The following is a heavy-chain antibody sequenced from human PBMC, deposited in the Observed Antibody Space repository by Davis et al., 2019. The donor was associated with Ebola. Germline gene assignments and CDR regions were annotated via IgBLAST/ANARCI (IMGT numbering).Heavy chain of an antibody. CDR2: IYHSGST. CDR3: ARRKRYCSGGSCYHSTIDY. Sequence: SETLSLTCTVSGGSISSSSYYWGWIRQPPGKGLEWIGSIYHSGSTNYNPSLKSRVTISVDTSKNQFSLKLSSVTAADTAVYYCARRKRYCSGGSCYHSTIDYWGQGTLVTVSS. V-gene: IGHV4-39*07. J-gene: IGHJ4*02. D-gene: IGHD2-15*01. CDR1: GGSISSSSYY.